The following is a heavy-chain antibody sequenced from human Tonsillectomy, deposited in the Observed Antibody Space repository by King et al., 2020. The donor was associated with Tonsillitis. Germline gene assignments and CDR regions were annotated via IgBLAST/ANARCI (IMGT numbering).Heavy chain of an antibody. Sequence: QLVQSGAEVKKPGASVKVSCKASGYTFTGYYMHWVRQAPGQXLEWMGWINPNSGGTNYAQXFXGRVTMXRDKSISTAYMELSRLRSDDTAVYYCARDXWRYXMXVXGQGXTXTVSS. CDR2: INPNSGGT. J-gene: IGHJ6*02. CDR3: ARDXWRYXMXV. D-gene: IGHD2-21*01. CDR1: GYTFTGYY. V-gene: IGHV1-2*02.